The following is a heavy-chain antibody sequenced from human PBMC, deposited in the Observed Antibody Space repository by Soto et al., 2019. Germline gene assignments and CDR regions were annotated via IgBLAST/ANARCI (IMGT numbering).Heavy chain of an antibody. Sequence: SETLSLTSTVSGGSISSYYWSWIRQPPGKGLEWIGYIYFSGGTNYNPSLKSRVTISVDTSKNQFSLKLSSVTAADTAVYYCARESRSWYGSIWDYWGKGNLVTVSS. J-gene: IGHJ4*02. CDR1: GGSISSYY. CDR2: IYFSGGT. V-gene: IGHV4-59*12. CDR3: ARESRSWYGSIWDY. D-gene: IGHD6-13*01.